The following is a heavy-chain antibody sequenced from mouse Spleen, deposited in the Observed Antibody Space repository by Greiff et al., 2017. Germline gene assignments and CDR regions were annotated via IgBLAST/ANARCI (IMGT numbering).Heavy chain of an antibody. V-gene: IGHV1-69*01. D-gene: IGHD1-1*01. CDR2: IDPSDSYT. J-gene: IGHJ3*01. Sequence: QVQLQQPGAELVMPGASVKLSCKASGYTFTSYWMHWVKQRPGQGLEWIGEIDPSDSYTNYNQKFKGKATLTVDKSSSTAYMQLSSLTSEDSAVYYCARKLRVPFAYWGQGTLVTVSA. CDR1: GYTFTSYW. CDR3: ARKLRVPFAY.